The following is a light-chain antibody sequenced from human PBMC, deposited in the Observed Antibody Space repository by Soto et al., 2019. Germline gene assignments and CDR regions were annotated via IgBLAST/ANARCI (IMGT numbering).Light chain of an antibody. CDR2: GAS. V-gene: IGKV3-20*01. J-gene: IGKJ3*01. CDR1: QSISSSY. CDR3: QQYGSSPLFT. Sequence: EIVLTQSPGTLSLSPGERATLSCRASQSISSSYLAWYQQKSGEAPRLLIYGASSRATGIPDRFSGRGSGTDVTVTISRLEPEDFAVYYCQQYGSSPLFTVGPGTKVDIK.